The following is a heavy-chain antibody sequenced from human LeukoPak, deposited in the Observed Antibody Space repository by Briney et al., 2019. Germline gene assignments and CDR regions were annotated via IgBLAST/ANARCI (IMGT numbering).Heavy chain of an antibody. CDR3: ARVAMDTAMVPAGFFDY. CDR2: ISSSSSYI. V-gene: IGHV3-21*01. CDR1: GFTFSSYS. D-gene: IGHD5-18*01. Sequence: GGSLRLSCAASGFTFSSYSMNWVRQAPGKGLEWVSSISSSSSYIYYADSVKGRFTISRDNAKNSLYLQMNSLRAEDTAVYYCARVAMDTAMVPAGFFDYWGQGTLVTVSS. J-gene: IGHJ4*02.